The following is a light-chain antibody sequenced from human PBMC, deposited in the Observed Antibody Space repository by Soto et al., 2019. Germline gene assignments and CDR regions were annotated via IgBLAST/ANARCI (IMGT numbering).Light chain of an antibody. V-gene: IGLV2-14*03. CDR3: SSFTSNRIYV. J-gene: IGLJ1*01. Sequence: QSALTQPTSVSGSPGQSITISCPGNHNDIVTYDYVSWYQQHPGRAPRLLIHGVTTRPSGISGRFSASKSGLTASLTISGLQPEDEADYYCSSFTSNRIYVFGPGTKVTVL. CDR2: GVT. CDR1: HNDIVTYDY.